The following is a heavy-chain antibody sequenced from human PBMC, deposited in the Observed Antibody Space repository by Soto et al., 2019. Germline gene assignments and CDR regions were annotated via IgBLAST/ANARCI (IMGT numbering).Heavy chain of an antibody. J-gene: IGHJ6*02. CDR2: ISVSGGST. CDR1: GFTFSSYA. Sequence: EVQLLESGGGLVQPGGSLRLSCAASGFTFSSYAMCWVRQAPGKGLEWVSSISVSGGSTYYADSVKGRFTISRDNSKNTLFLQMNSLRAEDTAVYYCARDRSYSNYHFYYYGLGVWGQGTTVTVSS. CDR3: ARDRSYSNYHFYYYGLGV. D-gene: IGHD4-4*01. V-gene: IGHV3-23*01.